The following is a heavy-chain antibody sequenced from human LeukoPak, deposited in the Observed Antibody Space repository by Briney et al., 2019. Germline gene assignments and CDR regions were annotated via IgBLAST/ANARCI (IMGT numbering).Heavy chain of an antibody. V-gene: IGHV3-30-3*01. J-gene: IGHJ4*02. CDR3: ARDPYDFWSGSWDY. D-gene: IGHD3-3*01. Sequence: GGSLRLSCAASGFTFSTYGMHWVRQAPGKGLEWVAVISYDGSDRYYADSVKGRFTISRDNSKNTLYLQMNSLRAEDTAVYYCARDPYDFWSGSWDYWGQGTLVTVSS. CDR2: ISYDGSDR. CDR1: GFTFSTYG.